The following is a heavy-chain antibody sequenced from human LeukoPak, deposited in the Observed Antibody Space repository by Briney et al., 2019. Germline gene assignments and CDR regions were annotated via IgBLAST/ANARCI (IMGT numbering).Heavy chain of an antibody. Sequence: GGSLRLSCAASGFTFSTFAMIWVRQPPGKGLEWVSAISGSGGSTYYADSVKGRFTISRDNSKNTLYLQMNSLRAEDTAVYYCAKGSGSYLSPLYYFDYWGQGTLVTVSS. CDR2: ISGSGGST. V-gene: IGHV3-23*01. D-gene: IGHD1-26*01. CDR3: AKGSGSYLSPLYYFDY. J-gene: IGHJ4*02. CDR1: GFTFSTFA.